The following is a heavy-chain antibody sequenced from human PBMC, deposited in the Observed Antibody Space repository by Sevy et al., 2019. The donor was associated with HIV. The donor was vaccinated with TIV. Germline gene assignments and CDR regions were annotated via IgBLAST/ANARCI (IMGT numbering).Heavy chain of an antibody. Sequence: GGSVRLSCAASGFTFSNAWMSWVRQAPGKGLEWVGRIKSKTDGGTTDYAAPVKGRFTISRDDSKNTLYLQMNSLKTEDTAVYYCTTEGGGIYGMDVWGQGTTVTVSS. V-gene: IGHV3-15*01. J-gene: IGHJ6*02. D-gene: IGHD3-16*01. CDR3: TTEGGGIYGMDV. CDR2: IKSKTDGGTT. CDR1: GFTFSNAW.